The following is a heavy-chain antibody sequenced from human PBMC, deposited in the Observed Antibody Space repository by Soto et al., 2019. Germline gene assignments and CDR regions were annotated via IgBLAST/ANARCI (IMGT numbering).Heavy chain of an antibody. Sequence: QVQLQQWGAELLKPSETLSLTCAVSGGSLSDYYWPWIRQSPGKGLEWIGEIHPSGSTYYNPSLRSRVTISVDTSNNQFSLKLTSLTAADTAIYYCARGRDEYKLGNVWGHGTTVTVSS. CDR3: ARGRDEYKLGNV. J-gene: IGHJ6*02. CDR2: IHPSGST. V-gene: IGHV4-34*01. D-gene: IGHD1-1*01. CDR1: GGSLSDYY.